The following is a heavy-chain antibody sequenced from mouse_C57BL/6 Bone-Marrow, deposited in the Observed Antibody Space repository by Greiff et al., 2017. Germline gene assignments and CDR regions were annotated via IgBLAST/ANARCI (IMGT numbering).Heavy chain of an antibody. CDR1: GFTFSDYG. Sequence: EVQVVESGGGLVKPGGSLKLSCAASGFTFSDYGMHWVRQAPEKGLEWVAYISSGSSTICYADTVKGRFTISRDNAKNTLFLQMTSLRSEDTAMYYCARATGWFAYWGQGTLVTVSA. CDR2: ISSGSSTI. V-gene: IGHV5-17*01. J-gene: IGHJ3*01. CDR3: ARATGWFAY. D-gene: IGHD4-1*01.